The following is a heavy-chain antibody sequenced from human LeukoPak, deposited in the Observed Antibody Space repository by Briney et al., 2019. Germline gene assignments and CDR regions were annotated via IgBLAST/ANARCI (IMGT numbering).Heavy chain of an antibody. Sequence: GGSLRLSCTASGFTFSSYWMSWVRQAPGKGREGVVHINQIKQDGSKKDYVDSVKGRFSISRDNAKNSLYLQMNSLRAEDTAVYYCARERVGGFDMWGQGTMVTVSS. CDR1: GFTFSSYW. CDR2: INQIKQDGSKK. J-gene: IGHJ3*02. D-gene: IGHD1-26*01. CDR3: ARERVGGFDM. V-gene: IGHV3-7*05.